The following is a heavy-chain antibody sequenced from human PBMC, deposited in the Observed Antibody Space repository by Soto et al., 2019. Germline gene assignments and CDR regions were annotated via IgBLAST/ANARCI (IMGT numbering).Heavy chain of an antibody. Sequence: QVQLQESGPGLVKPSETLSLTCTVSGGSISSYYWSWIRQPPGKGLEWIGYIYYSGSTNYNPSLKSGVTISVDTSKYQFSLQLSSVTAADTAVYYCARVLPDYDFWSGYYFYMDVWGKGTTVTVSS. CDR1: GGSISSYY. J-gene: IGHJ6*03. V-gene: IGHV4-59*08. CDR2: IYYSGST. CDR3: ARVLPDYDFWSGYYFYMDV. D-gene: IGHD3-3*01.